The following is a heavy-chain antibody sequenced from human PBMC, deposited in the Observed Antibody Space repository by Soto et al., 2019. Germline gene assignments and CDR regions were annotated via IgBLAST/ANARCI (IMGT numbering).Heavy chain of an antibody. Sequence: SETLSLTCTVSGGSISSYYWSWIRQPPGKGLEWIGYIYYSGSTNYNPSLKSRVTISVDTSKNQFSLKLSSVTAADTAVYYCARTVWDTAMVPKYYFDYWGQGTLVTVSS. V-gene: IGHV4-59*01. CDR3: ARTVWDTAMVPKYYFDY. J-gene: IGHJ4*02. CDR2: IYYSGST. D-gene: IGHD5-18*01. CDR1: GGSISSYY.